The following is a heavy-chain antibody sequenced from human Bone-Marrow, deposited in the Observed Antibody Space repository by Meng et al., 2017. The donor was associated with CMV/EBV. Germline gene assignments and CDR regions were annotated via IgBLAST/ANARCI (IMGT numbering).Heavy chain of an antibody. J-gene: IGHJ6*02. CDR3: ARDYYGSGNGGYYYYYGMDV. V-gene: IGHV3-7*01. D-gene: IGHD3-10*01. CDR1: GITFSSYW. Sequence: GGFLKIPCLAAGITFSSYWMSWVRQAPGKGLEWVANKKQDGSEKYYVDSVKGRFTISRDNAKNSLYLQMNSLRAEDTAVYYCARDYYGSGNGGYYYYYGMDVWGQGTTVTVSS. CDR2: KKQDGSEK.